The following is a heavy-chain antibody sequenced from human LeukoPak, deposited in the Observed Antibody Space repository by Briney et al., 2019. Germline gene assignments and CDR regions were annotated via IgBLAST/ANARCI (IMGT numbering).Heavy chain of an antibody. D-gene: IGHD6-13*01. Sequence: RPGGSLRLSCAASGSTFDDYAMHWVRQLPGKGLEWVGRIKSKTDGGTADYAAPVKGRFTFSRDDSKNTLYLQMNSLKTEDTAVYYCTTIISSWSPNSPNHSGYQHWGQGTLVTVSS. CDR1: GSTFDDYA. CDR3: TTIISSWSPNSPNHSGYQH. CDR2: IKSKTDGGTA. J-gene: IGHJ4*02. V-gene: IGHV3-15*01.